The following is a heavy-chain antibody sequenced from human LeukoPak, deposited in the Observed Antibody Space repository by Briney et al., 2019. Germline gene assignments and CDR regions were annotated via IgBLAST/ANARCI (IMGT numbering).Heavy chain of an antibody. Sequence: HPGGSLRLSCAASGFTVSSNYMSWVRQAPGKGLEWVSVIYSGGSTYYADSVKGRFTISRDNSKNTLYLQMNSLRAEDTAVYYCARGATAGYYYYYGMDVWGQGTTVTVSS. CDR1: GFTVSSNY. CDR3: ARGATAGYYYYYGMDV. V-gene: IGHV3-66*01. D-gene: IGHD1-26*01. J-gene: IGHJ6*02. CDR2: IYSGGST.